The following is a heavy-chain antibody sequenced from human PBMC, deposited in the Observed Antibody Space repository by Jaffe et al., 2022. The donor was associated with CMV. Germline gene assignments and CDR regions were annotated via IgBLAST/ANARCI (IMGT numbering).Heavy chain of an antibody. CDR2: INHSGST. Sequence: QVQLQQWGAGLLKPSETLSLTCAVYGGSFSGYYWSWIRQPPGKGLEWIGEINHSGSTNYNPSLKSRVTISVDTSKNQFSLKLSSVTAADTAVYYCARVRRKLWYPLPYYFDYWGQGTLVTVSS. CDR1: GGSFSGYY. J-gene: IGHJ4*02. D-gene: IGHD5-18*01. CDR3: ARVRRKLWYPLPYYFDY. V-gene: IGHV4-34*01.